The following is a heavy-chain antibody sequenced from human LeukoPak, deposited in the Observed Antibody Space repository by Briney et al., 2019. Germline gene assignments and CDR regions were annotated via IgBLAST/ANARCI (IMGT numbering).Heavy chain of an antibody. V-gene: IGHV3-53*01. CDR1: GFTVSSNY. D-gene: IGHD5-18*01. CDR3: AGGVDTAMVKSPPFHNYYYGMDI. J-gene: IGHJ6*02. CDR2: IYSGGST. Sequence: GGSLRLSCAASGFTVSSNYMSWVRQAPGKGLEWVSVIYSGGSTYYADSVKGRFTISRDNSNNTLYLQINSLRAEDTAVYYCAGGVDTAMVKSPPFHNYYYGMDIWGQGTTVTVSS.